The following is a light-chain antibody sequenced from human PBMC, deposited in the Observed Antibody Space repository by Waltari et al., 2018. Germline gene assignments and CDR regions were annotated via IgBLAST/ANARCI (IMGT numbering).Light chain of an antibody. CDR2: QDT. CDR3: QTWDSNTVV. Sequence: SYELTQPPSVSASPGQTASITCIGDKLGDKYTSWYQQKPGQSPVLVIYQDTKRPPVIPERCSGCNVGNTATLTVSGTQAVDEASYYCQTWDSNTVVFGGGTTLTVL. CDR1: KLGDKY. V-gene: IGLV3-1*01. J-gene: IGLJ2*01.